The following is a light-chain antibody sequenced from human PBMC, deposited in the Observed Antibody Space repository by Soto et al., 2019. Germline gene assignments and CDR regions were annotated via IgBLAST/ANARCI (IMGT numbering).Light chain of an antibody. CDR2: DTS. V-gene: IGKV3-20*01. J-gene: IGKJ5*01. Sequence: EIVLTQSPGTLSLSPGERATLSCRASQSVSSFLAWYQQKPGQAPRLLIYDTSSRATGIPDRFSGSGSGTDFTLTISRLEPEDFAVFFCQQYGTSEIIFGQGTRLEI. CDR3: QQYGTSEII. CDR1: QSVSSF.